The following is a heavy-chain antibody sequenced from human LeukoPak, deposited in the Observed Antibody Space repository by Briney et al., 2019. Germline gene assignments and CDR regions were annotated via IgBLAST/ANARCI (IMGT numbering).Heavy chain of an antibody. Sequence: PGGSLRLSCAAPGFTFSNYGMHWVRQAPGKGLEWVAVIWYDGGNKYYADSVKGRFTTSRDNSKNTLYLQMNSLRAEDTAVYYCARGSGSAFDIWGQGTMVTVSS. CDR1: GFTFSNYG. CDR2: IWYDGGNK. J-gene: IGHJ3*02. V-gene: IGHV3-33*01. CDR3: ARGSGSAFDI.